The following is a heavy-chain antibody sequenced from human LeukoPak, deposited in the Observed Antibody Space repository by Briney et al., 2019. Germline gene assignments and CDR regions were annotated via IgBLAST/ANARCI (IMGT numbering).Heavy chain of an antibody. Sequence: PGRSLRLSCAASGFTFSSYAMHWVRQAPGKGLEWVAVISYDGSNKYYADSVKGRFTISRDNSKNTLYLQMNSLRAEDTAVHYCARPNELITMVRGVITNWFDPWGQGTLVTVSS. V-gene: IGHV3-30-3*01. CDR3: ARPNELITMVRGVITNWFDP. J-gene: IGHJ5*02. CDR1: GFTFSSYA. CDR2: ISYDGSNK. D-gene: IGHD3-10*01.